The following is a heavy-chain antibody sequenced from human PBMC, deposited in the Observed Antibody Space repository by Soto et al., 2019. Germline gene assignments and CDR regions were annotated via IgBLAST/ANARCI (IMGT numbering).Heavy chain of an antibody. Sequence: EVHLVESGGGLVQPGGSLRLSCAASGFIVSSNYMSWVRQAPGKGLEWVSLIYSGGNTFYADSVKGRFTISRDNSKNTLYLQMNSLRAEDTAIYYCARNPLSGSWYLSPWGQGTLVTVSS. D-gene: IGHD6-13*01. CDR1: GFIVSSNY. CDR2: IYSGGNT. CDR3: ARNPLSGSWYLSP. V-gene: IGHV3-66*01. J-gene: IGHJ5*02.